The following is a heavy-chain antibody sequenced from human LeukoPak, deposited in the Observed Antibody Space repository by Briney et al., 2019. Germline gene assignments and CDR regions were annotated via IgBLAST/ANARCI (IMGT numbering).Heavy chain of an antibody. J-gene: IGHJ6*03. CDR2: ISSSGSTI. Sequence: GGSLRLSCAASGFTFSSYEMNWVRQAPGKGQEWVSYISSSGSTIYYADSVKGRFTISRDNAKNSLYLQMNSLRAEDTAVYYCARDLDYYMDVWGKGTTVTVSS. CDR1: GFTFSSYE. CDR3: ARDLDYYMDV. V-gene: IGHV3-48*03.